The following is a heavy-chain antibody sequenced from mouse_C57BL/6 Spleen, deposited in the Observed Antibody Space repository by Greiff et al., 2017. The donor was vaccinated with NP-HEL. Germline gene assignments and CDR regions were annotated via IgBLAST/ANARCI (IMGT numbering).Heavy chain of an antibody. CDR2: IYPRDGST. V-gene: IGHV1-78*01. Sequence: VQLQQSDAELVKPGASVKISCKVSGYTFTDHTIHWMKQRPEQGLEWIGYIYPRDGSTKYNEKFKGKATLTADKSSSTAYMQLNSLTSEDSAVYCCAYYYGSSYEDYFDYWGQGTTLTVSS. D-gene: IGHD1-1*01. CDR1: GYTFTDHT. J-gene: IGHJ2*01. CDR3: AYYYGSSYEDYFDY.